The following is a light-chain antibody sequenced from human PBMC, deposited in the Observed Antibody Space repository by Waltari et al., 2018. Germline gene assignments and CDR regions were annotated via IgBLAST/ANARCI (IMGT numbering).Light chain of an antibody. CDR3: AAWDDSLNGLVV. V-gene: IGLV1-44*01. CDR1: SPNIGSNT. J-gene: IGLJ2*01. CDR2: SNN. Sequence: QSVLTQPPSASGTPGQRVTISCSGSSPNIGSNTVNWYQQLPGTAPKRLIYSNNQRPSGVPDRFSGSKSGTSASLAISGLQSEDEADYYCAAWDDSLNGLVVFGGGTKLTVL.